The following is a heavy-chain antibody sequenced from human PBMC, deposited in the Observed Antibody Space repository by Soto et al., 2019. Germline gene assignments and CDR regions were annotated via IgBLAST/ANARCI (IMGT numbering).Heavy chain of an antibody. V-gene: IGHV1-69*04. CDR1: GGTYSSYT. J-gene: IGHJ6*02. Sequence: SVKVSCKASGGTYSSYTISWVRQAPGQGLEWMGRIIPILGIANYAQKFQGRVTMTRNTSISTAYMELSSLRSEDTAVYYCAREGVRGMDVWGQGTTVTVSS. D-gene: IGHD3-16*01. CDR3: AREGVRGMDV. CDR2: IIPILGIA.